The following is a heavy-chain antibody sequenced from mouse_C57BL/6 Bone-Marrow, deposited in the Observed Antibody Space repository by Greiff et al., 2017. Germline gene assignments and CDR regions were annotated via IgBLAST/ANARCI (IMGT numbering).Heavy chain of an antibody. CDR1: GYTFTNYW. Sequence: VKLMESGAELVRPGTSVKMSCKASGYTFTNYWIGWAKQRPGHGLEWIGDIYPGGGYTNYNEKFKGKATLTADKSSSTAYMQFSSLTSEDSAIYYCARWAFTWYFDVWGTGTTVTVSS. J-gene: IGHJ1*03. V-gene: IGHV1-63*01. CDR3: ARWAFTWYFDV. CDR2: IYPGGGYT.